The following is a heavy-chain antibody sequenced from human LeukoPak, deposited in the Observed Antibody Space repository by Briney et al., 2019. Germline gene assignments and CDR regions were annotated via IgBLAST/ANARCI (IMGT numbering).Heavy chain of an antibody. D-gene: IGHD2-2*01. CDR2: IYYSGST. Sequence: SETLSLTCTVSGGSISSGGYYWSWIRQHPGDGLEWIGYIYYSGSTYYNPSLESRVTISVDTSKNQFSLKLSSVTAADTAVYYCARENGIVVVPAATYYFDYWGQGTLVTVSS. J-gene: IGHJ4*02. CDR1: GGSISSGGYY. V-gene: IGHV4-31*03. CDR3: ARENGIVVVPAATYYFDY.